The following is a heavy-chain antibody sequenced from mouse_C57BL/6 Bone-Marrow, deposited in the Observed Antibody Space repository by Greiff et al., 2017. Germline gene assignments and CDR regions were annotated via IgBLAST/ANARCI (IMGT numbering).Heavy chain of an antibody. D-gene: IGHD2-3*01. CDR2: IDPSDSYT. V-gene: IGHV1-50*01. CDR3: AREGIYDGYYVAY. Sequence: VQLVESGAELVKPGASVKMSCKASGYTFTSYWMQWVKQRPGQGLEWIGEIDPSDSYTNYNQKFKGKATLTVDTSSSTAYMQLSSLTSEDSAVYYCAREGIYDGYYVAYWGQGTLVTVSA. CDR1: GYTFTSYW. J-gene: IGHJ3*01.